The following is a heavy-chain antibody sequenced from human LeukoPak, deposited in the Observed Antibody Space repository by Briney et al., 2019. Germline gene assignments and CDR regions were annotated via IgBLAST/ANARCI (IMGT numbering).Heavy chain of an antibody. J-gene: IGHJ6*03. CDR1: GFTFYNYW. CDR2: INNPGSSA. Sequence: GGSLRLSCAASGFTFYNYWMHWVRQAPGKGLEWISRINNPGSSATYADALKGRFTMSRDNGKNTVHLQMDGLRADDTAIYYCARSLTYGSGSYYYYYYYMDVWGKGTTVTVSS. D-gene: IGHD3-10*01. V-gene: IGHV3-74*03. CDR3: ARSLTYGSGSYYYYYYYMDV.